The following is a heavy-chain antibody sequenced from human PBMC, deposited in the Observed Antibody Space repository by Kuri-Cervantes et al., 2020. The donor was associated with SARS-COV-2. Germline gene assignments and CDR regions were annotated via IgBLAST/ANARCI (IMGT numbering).Heavy chain of an antibody. D-gene: IGHD3-10*01. CDR1: GGSFSGYY. J-gene: IGHJ4*02. V-gene: IGHV4-34*01. CDR2: INHSGST. CDR3: ARSAVRMVRGVIHY. Sequence: ESLKISCAVYGGSFSGYYWSWIRQPPGKGLEWIGEINHSGSTNYSPSLKSRVTISVDTSKNQFSLKLSSVTAADTAVYYCARSAVRMVRGVIHYWGQGTLVTVSS.